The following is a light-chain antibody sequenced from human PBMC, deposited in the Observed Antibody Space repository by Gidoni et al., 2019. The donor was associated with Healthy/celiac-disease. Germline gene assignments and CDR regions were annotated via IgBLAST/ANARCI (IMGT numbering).Light chain of an antibody. CDR3: QQSYSTPHT. CDR2: AAS. CDR1: QSISIY. V-gene: IGKV1-39*01. J-gene: IGKJ1*01. Sequence: DIQMTQSPSSLSASVGDRVTITCRASQSISIYLNWYQQKPGKAPKLLIYAASSLQSGVPSRFSGSGSGTDFTLTISRLQHEDLATYYCQQSYSTPHTFXQXTKVEIK.